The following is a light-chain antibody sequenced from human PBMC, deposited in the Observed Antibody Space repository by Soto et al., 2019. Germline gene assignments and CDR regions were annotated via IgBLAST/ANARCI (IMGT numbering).Light chain of an antibody. CDR2: SNN. J-gene: IGLJ3*02. CDR1: SSDIGNNY. Sequence: QSVLTQPPSASGTPGQRVTISCSGSSSDIGNNYLYWYQQLPGMAPKLLIYSNNQRPSGVPDRFSGSKSGTSASLAISGLRSGDEADYYCAAWDDSLSGPVFGGGTKVTVL. CDR3: AAWDDSLSGPV. V-gene: IGLV1-47*02.